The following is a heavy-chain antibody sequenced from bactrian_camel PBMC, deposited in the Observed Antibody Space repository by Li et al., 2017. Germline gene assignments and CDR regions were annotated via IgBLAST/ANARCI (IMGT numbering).Heavy chain of an antibody. Sequence: DVQLVESGGDSVQAGGSLRLSCDWSALKGKSVCMGWFRQTPGKEREGVANIWTADHTTYYADSVRGRFTISHDSATNTMYLQMNSLKPEDTAMYYCAARGPYCYTKLSVADFTYWGQGTQVTVS. CDR2: IWTADHTT. CDR3: AARGPYCYTKLSVADFTY. D-gene: IGHD2*01. V-gene: IGHV3S66*01. CDR1: ALKGKSVC. J-gene: IGHJ6*01.